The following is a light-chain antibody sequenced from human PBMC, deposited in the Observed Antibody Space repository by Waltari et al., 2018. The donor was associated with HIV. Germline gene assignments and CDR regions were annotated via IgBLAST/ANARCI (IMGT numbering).Light chain of an antibody. V-gene: IGLV10-54*04. J-gene: IGLJ2*01. CDR3: SAWDSSLSAVV. CDR1: SNNVGNPG. CDR2: SKN. Sequence: QAGLTQPPSVSKGLRQTATLTCTGNSNNVGNPGAAWLQQHQGHPPKLRSYSKNTRPSGISERFSASRAGNTASLTITGLQPADEADYYCSAWDSSLSAVVFGGGTKLTVL.